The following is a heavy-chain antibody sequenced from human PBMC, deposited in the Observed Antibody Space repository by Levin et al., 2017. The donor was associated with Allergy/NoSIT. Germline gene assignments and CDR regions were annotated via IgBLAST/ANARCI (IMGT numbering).Heavy chain of an antibody. CDR3: ARDRVLVTTDVYYYGMHG. J-gene: IGHJ6*02. CDR1: GGSISSYY. Sequence: SETLSLTCTVSGGSISSYYWSWIRQPPGKGLEWIGHISYSGSTKYNPSLKSRVTISVDTSKNQFSLKMSSVTAADTAVYYCARDRVLVTTDVYYYGMHGWGQGTTVTFS. CDR2: ISYSGST. V-gene: IGHV4-59*01. D-gene: IGHD2-21*02.